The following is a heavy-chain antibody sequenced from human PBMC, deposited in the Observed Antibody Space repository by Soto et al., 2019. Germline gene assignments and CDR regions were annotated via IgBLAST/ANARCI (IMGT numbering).Heavy chain of an antibody. D-gene: IGHD2-8*01. V-gene: IGHV3-74*01. Sequence: GGSLRLSCAASGFTFSRYWMHWVRQAPGKGLVWVSRINSDGSTTSHADFVKGRFTMSRDNAKNTLYLQMNSLRAEDMAVYYCARDVGMVMANDAFDIWGQGTMVTVSS. CDR2: INSDGSTT. CDR3: ARDVGMVMANDAFDI. J-gene: IGHJ3*02. CDR1: GFTFSRYW.